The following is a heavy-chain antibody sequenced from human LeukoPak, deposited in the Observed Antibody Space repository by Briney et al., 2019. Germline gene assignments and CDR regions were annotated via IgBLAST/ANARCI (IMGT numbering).Heavy chain of an antibody. V-gene: IGHV3-74*03. Sequence: GESLRLSCAASGFTFSNYWMHWVRQAPGKGLVRVSRINRDVRSIMYADSVKGRFTISRDNAKNTLYLQMNSLRVEDTAVYYCARGGSPPEALGDALNIWGQGTMVTVSS. D-gene: IGHD1-26*01. CDR2: INRDVRSI. CDR1: GFTFSNYW. J-gene: IGHJ3*02. CDR3: ARGGSPPEALGDALNI.